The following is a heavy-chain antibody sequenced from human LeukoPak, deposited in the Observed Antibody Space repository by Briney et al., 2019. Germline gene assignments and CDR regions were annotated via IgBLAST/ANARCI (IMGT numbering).Heavy chain of an antibody. CDR3: ARGLRVYSGYDGPEYYYYGMDV. CDR2: IYTSGIT. J-gene: IGHJ6*02. Sequence: SETLSLTCTVSGGSISSYYWSWIRQPAGKGLEWIGRIYTSGITNYNPSLKSRVTMSVDTSKNQFSLKLSSVTAADTAVYYCARGLRVYSGYDGPEYYYYGMDVWGQGTTVTVSS. CDR1: GGSISSYY. D-gene: IGHD5-12*01. V-gene: IGHV4-4*07.